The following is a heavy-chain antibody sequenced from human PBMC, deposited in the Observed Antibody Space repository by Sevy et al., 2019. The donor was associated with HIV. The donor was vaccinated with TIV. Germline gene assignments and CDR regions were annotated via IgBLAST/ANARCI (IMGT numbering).Heavy chain of an antibody. CDR3: ARARRPETNYFCMDV. D-gene: IGHD3-3*01. Sequence: SETPLTCDVSGFSISNNFYWGWIRQPPGKGLEWIGSIYHSGTTYYSPSLNSRVTISVDMSNNQFALRLTSVTAADTAVYYCARARRPETNYFCMDVWGKGTTVTVSS. J-gene: IGHJ6*03. V-gene: IGHV4-38-2*01. CDR1: GFSISNNFY. CDR2: IYHSGTT.